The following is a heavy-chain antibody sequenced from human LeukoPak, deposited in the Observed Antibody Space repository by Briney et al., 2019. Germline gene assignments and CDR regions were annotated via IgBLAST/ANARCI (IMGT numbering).Heavy chain of an antibody. Sequence: PSETLSLTRAVYGGSFSGYYWSWIRQPPGKGLEWIGEINHSGSTNYNPSLKSRVTISVDTSKNQFSLKLSSVTAADTAVYYCARPSYQGYSSGWYVAYYFDYWGQGTLVTVSS. D-gene: IGHD6-19*01. CDR2: INHSGST. CDR1: GGSFSGYY. J-gene: IGHJ4*02. V-gene: IGHV4-34*01. CDR3: ARPSYQGYSSGWYVAYYFDY.